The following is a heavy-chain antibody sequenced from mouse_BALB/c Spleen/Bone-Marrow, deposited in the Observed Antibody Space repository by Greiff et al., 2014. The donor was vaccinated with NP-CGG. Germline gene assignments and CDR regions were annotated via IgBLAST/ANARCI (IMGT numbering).Heavy chain of an antibody. CDR1: GYSFTSYY. Sequence: EVQLVESGPELMKPGASVKVSCKAPGYSFTSYYMHWVKQSHGKSLEWIGYIDPFNGDTNYNQKFKGKATLTVDKSSSTAYMHLSSLTSEDSAVYYCARRVITTGPGFAYWGQGTLVTVSA. D-gene: IGHD2-4*01. CDR3: ARRVITTGPGFAY. CDR2: IDPFNGDT. V-gene: IGHV1S135*01. J-gene: IGHJ3*01.